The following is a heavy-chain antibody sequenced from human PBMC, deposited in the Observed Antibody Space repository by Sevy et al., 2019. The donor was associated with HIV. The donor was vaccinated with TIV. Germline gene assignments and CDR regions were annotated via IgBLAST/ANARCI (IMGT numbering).Heavy chain of an antibody. CDR3: ARGLLNGGFDY. J-gene: IGHJ4*02. D-gene: IGHD1-1*01. Sequence: GGSLRLSCAASGFSFSTYWMHWVRQAPGRGLVWVSRINSDGSITTYADSVKGRFTTSRDNAKNTLYLQMNRLRAEDTAVYYCARGLLNGGFDYRGQGTLVTVSS. CDR1: GFSFSTYW. CDR2: INSDGSIT. V-gene: IGHV3-74*01.